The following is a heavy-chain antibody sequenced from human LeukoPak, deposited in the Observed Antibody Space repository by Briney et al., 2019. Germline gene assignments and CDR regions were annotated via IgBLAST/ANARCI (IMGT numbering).Heavy chain of an antibody. J-gene: IGHJ4*02. CDR2: INSDGSST. CDR3: ARVVKSGMPDY. Sequence: GGSLRLSCAASGFTFSSYWMHWVRQAPGKGLVWVSRINSDGSSTSYADSVKGRFTISRGNAKNTLYLQMNSLRAEDTAVYYCARVVKSGMPDYWGQGTLVTVSS. D-gene: IGHD2-2*01. CDR1: GFTFSSYW. V-gene: IGHV3-74*01.